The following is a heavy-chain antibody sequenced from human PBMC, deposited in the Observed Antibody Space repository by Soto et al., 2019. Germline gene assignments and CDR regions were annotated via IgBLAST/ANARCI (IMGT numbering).Heavy chain of an antibody. CDR3: ARGAMANFDY. D-gene: IGHD5-18*01. CDR1: GGTFGSQG. J-gene: IGHJ4*02. CDR2: FIAMLGTP. V-gene: IGHV1-69*13. Sequence: SVKVSCKASGGTFGSQGIAWVRQAPGQGLEWMGGFIAMLGTPTYAKKVQGRATISADESLTSSYLELRSLRSEDTGVYFCARGAMANFDYWGQGTVITVSS.